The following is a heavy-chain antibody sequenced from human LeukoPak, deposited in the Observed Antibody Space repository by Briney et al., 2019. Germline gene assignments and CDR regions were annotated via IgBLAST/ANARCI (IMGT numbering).Heavy chain of an antibody. CDR2: ISSSSSYI. V-gene: IGHV3-21*01. CDR3: ASQACSSTSCSAVDP. D-gene: IGHD2-2*01. CDR1: GFTFSSYS. J-gene: IGHJ5*02. Sequence: GGSLRLSCAASGFTFSSYSMNWVRQAPGKELEWVSSISSSSSYIYYADSVKGRFTISRDNAKNSLYLQMNSLRAEDTAVYYCASQACSSTSCSAVDPWGQGTLVTVSS.